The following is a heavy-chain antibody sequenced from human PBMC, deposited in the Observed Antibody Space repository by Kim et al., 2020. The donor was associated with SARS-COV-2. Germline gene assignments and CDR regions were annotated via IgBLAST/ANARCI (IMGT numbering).Heavy chain of an antibody. CDR3: AKDRSQWLAYNWFDP. CDR1: GFTFSSYA. J-gene: IGHJ5*02. V-gene: IGHV3-23*01. CDR2: ISGSGGST. Sequence: GGSLRLSCAASGFTFSSYAMSWVRQAPGKGLEWVSAISGSGGSTYYADSVKGRFTISRDNSKNTLYLQMNSLRAEDTAVYYCAKDRSQWLAYNWFDPWGQGTLVTVSS. D-gene: IGHD6-19*01.